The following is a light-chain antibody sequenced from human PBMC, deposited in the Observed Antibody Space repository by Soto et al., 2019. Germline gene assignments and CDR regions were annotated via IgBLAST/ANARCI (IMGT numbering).Light chain of an antibody. Sequence: DIQMTQSPSTLSASVGDRVTITCRASQSIRTWLAWYQQKPGKAPKLLIYDASTLESGVPSRFSGSGSGTDFTLTISSLQPDDFATYYCQQYSDSSGAFGQGTKVDIK. CDR1: QSIRTW. J-gene: IGKJ1*01. V-gene: IGKV1-5*01. CDR3: QQYSDSSGA. CDR2: DAS.